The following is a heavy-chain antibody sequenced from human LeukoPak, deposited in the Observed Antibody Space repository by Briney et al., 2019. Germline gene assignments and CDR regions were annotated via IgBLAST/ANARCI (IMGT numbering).Heavy chain of an antibody. CDR1: GYTFTSYY. Sequence: ASVKVSCKASGYTFTSYYMHWVRQAPGQGLEWMGIINPSGGSTSYAQKFQGRVTMTRDTSTSTVYMELSSLRSEDTAVYYCARVRRYCSGGSCYPAHFDYWGQGTLVTVSS. CDR3: ARVRRYCSGGSCYPAHFDY. CDR2: INPSGGST. J-gene: IGHJ4*02. D-gene: IGHD2-15*01. V-gene: IGHV1-46*01.